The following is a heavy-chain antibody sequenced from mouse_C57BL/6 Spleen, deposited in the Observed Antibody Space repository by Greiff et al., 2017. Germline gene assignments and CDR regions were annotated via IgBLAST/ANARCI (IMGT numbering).Heavy chain of an antibody. CDR1: GYTFTSYW. V-gene: IGHV1-53*01. D-gene: IGHD2-14*01. J-gene: IGHJ4*01. Sequence: QVQLQQSGTELVKPGASVKLSCKASGYTFTSYWMHWVKQRPGQGLEWIGNINPSNGGTNYNEKFKSKATLTVDKSSSTAYMQLSSLTSEDSAGYCCARDRRGRAMDYWGQGTSVTVSS. CDR2: INPSNGGT. CDR3: ARDRRGRAMDY.